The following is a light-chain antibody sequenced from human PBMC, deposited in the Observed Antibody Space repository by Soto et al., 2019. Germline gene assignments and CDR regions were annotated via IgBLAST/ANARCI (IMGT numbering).Light chain of an antibody. CDR2: GAS. Sequence: EIVMTQSPATLSVSPGERASLTCRASQSVSSNLAWYQQKPGQAPRLLIYGASTRATGIPARFSGSGSGTEFTLTISSLQSEDFAVYYCQHYNNWPSRTFGQGTKLEIK. CDR1: QSVSSN. V-gene: IGKV3-15*01. J-gene: IGKJ1*01. CDR3: QHYNNWPSRT.